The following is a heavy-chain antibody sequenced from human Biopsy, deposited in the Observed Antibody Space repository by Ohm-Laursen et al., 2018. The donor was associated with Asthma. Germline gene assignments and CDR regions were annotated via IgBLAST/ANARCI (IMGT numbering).Heavy chain of an antibody. J-gene: IGHJ4*02. CDR1: GGSISSFY. CDR2: VYWTGST. D-gene: IGHD6-19*01. Sequence: SETLSLTCSVYGGSISSFYWSWIRQSPEKGLEWMGYVYWTGSTNYNPSLKSRITMSVYMSKNRMFLELTSVTAADTAIYYCVRAVRNEQWLAPFDYWGQGKPVTVSS. CDR3: VRAVRNEQWLAPFDY. V-gene: IGHV4-59*01.